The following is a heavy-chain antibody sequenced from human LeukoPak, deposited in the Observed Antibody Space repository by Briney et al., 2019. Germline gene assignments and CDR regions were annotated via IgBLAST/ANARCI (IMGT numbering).Heavy chain of an antibody. CDR1: GFTFSSYA. D-gene: IGHD6-13*01. Sequence: GGSLRLSCAASGFTFSSYAMSWVRQAPGKGLEWVSAISGSGGSTYYADSVKGRFTISRDNSKNTLYLQMNSLRAEDTAVYYCAKNKGKDWAAAGVMDVWGKGTTVTISS. V-gene: IGHV3-23*01. J-gene: IGHJ6*03. CDR3: AKNKGKDWAAAGVMDV. CDR2: ISGSGGST.